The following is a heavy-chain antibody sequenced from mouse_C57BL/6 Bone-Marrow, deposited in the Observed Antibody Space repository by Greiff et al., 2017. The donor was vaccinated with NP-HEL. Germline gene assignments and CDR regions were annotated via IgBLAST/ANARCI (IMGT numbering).Heavy chain of an antibody. CDR1: GYSITSDY. J-gene: IGHJ1*03. V-gene: IGHV3-8*01. Sequence: EVQLQESGPGLAKPSQTLSLTCSVTGYSITSDYWNWIRKFPGNKLEYMGYISYSGSTYYNPSPKSRISIIRDTPKNQHYLQLNSVTTEDTATYYCGRCYGSSFWYFDVWGTGTTVTVSS. CDR3: GRCYGSSFWYFDV. D-gene: IGHD1-1*01. CDR2: ISYSGST.